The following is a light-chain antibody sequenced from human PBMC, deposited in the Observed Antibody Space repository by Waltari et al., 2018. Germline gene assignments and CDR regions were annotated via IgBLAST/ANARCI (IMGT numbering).Light chain of an antibody. J-gene: IGKJ1*01. CDR3: QQYNSNPRT. CDR1: PDISNS. Sequence: DIQMTQPPSSLSASVGDRVTITCRASPDISNSLDWLQQKPGKAPKPLIYAASTLERGVPSKFSGSGSGTDFTLTISSLQPEDFATYYCQQYNSNPRTFGQGTKVEIK. CDR2: AAS. V-gene: IGKV1-16*02.